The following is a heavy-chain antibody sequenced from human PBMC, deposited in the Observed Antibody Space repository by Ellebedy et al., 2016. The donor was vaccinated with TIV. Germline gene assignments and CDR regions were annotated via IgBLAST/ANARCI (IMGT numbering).Heavy chain of an antibody. CDR1: GFTFSSYG. J-gene: IGHJ6*02. CDR2: IWYDGSNK. V-gene: IGHV3-33*01. CDR3: VRIMKYQLLGYLGYYYGMDV. D-gene: IGHD2-2*01. Sequence: PGGSLRLSCAASGFTFSSYGMHWVRQAPGKGLEWVAVIWYDGSNKYYADAVKGRLTISRDNSKNTLYLQMNSLRAEDTAVYYCVRIMKYQLLGYLGYYYGMDVWGQGTTVTVSS.